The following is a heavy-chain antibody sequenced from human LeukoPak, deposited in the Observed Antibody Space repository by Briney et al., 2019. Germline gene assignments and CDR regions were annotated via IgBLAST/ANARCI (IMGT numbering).Heavy chain of an antibody. CDR1: GFTFSDYY. Sequence: PGGSLRLSCAASGFTFSDYYMSWIRQAPGKGLEWVSYISSSGSTIYYADSVKGRFTISRDNAKDSLYLQMNSLRAEDTAVYYCVQSGVDGDYVVSAFDIWGQGTMVTVSS. V-gene: IGHV3-11*01. D-gene: IGHD4-17*01. J-gene: IGHJ3*02. CDR2: ISSSGSTI. CDR3: VQSGVDGDYVVSAFDI.